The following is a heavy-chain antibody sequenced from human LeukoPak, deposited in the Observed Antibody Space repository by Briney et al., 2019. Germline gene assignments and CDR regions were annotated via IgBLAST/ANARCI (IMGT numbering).Heavy chain of an antibody. Sequence: PSETPSLTCTLPGGSISSSSYDWGSIRQPPGNGLEWIGSIYYSGSTYYNPSLKSRATISLDTSKNHFFLKLSHVPAADTAVYYCASHLGVNRGVIITEPTGAFDIWGQGTTVTVSS. D-gene: IGHD3-10*01. V-gene: IGHV4-39*02. CDR2: IYYSGST. CDR1: GGSISSSSYD. J-gene: IGHJ3*02. CDR3: ASHLGVNRGVIITEPTGAFDI.